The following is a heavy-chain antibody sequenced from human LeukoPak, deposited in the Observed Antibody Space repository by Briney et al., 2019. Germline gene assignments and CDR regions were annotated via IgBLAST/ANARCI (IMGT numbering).Heavy chain of an antibody. Sequence: GGSLRLSCAVSGFTFSSYWMTWVRQAPGKGLEWVANMKQDGSEKYYVDSMKGRFTISRDNAENSLYLQMNSLRAEDTAVYYCARGRYCSGGSCQRLDYWGQGTLVTVSS. CDR2: MKQDGSEK. CDR3: ARGRYCSGGSCQRLDY. J-gene: IGHJ4*02. V-gene: IGHV3-7*01. D-gene: IGHD2-15*01. CDR1: GFTFSSYW.